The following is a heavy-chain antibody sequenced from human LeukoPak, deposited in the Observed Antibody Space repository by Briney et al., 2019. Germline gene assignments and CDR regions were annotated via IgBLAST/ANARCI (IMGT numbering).Heavy chain of an antibody. J-gene: IGHJ4*02. CDR1: GSAFSSYS. Sequence: GGSLRLSCTASGSAFSSYSMSWVRQAPGKGLEWVSFISSSSSYIYYADSVKGRFTISRDNAKNSLYLQMNSLRAEDTAVYYCARAGAGSYYGGFDYWGQGSLVTV. CDR3: ARAGAGSYYGGFDY. D-gene: IGHD3-10*01. CDR2: ISSSSSYI. V-gene: IGHV3-21*01.